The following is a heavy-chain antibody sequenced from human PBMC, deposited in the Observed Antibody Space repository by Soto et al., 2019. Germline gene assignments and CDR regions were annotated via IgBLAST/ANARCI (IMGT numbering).Heavy chain of an antibody. Sequence: GGSLRLSCAASGFTFSSYDMHWVRQATGKGLEWVSAIGTAGDTYYPGSVKGRFTISRENAKNSLYLQMNSLRAEDTAVYYCARVYGYYYGMDVWGQGTTVTVSS. D-gene: IGHD4-17*01. CDR3: ARVYGYYYGMDV. V-gene: IGHV3-13*01. CDR1: GFTFSSYD. CDR2: IGTAGDT. J-gene: IGHJ6*02.